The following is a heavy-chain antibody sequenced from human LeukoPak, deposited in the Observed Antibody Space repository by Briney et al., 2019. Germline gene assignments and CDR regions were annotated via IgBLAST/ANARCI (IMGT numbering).Heavy chain of an antibody. Sequence: GGSLRLSCAASGFTFSSYWMSWVRQAPGKGLEWVANIKQDGSEKYYVDSVKSRFTISRDNAKSSLYLQMNSLRAEDTAVYYCARDRGDVWFDPWGQGTLVTVSS. CDR3: ARDRGDVWFDP. CDR1: GFTFSSYW. V-gene: IGHV3-7*01. D-gene: IGHD2-21*02. CDR2: IKQDGSEK. J-gene: IGHJ5*02.